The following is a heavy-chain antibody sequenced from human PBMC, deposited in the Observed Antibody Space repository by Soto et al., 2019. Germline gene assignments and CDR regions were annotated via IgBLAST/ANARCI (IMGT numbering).Heavy chain of an antibody. CDR2: ISFDGDIQ. D-gene: IGHD3-10*01. Sequence: PGGSLRLSCAASGFTFNSYGMHWVRQAPGKGLEWVAVISFDGDIQYYGDSVKGRFTISRDNSRNTLKLQMDSLRAGDTAVYYCARDPPYYYGSGLRDAFDIWGQGTMVTVSS. J-gene: IGHJ3*02. V-gene: IGHV3-30*03. CDR1: GFTFNSYG. CDR3: ARDPPYYYGSGLRDAFDI.